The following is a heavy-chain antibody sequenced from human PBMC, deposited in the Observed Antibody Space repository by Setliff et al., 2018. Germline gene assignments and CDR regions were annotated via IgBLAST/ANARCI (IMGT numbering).Heavy chain of an antibody. J-gene: IGHJ6*01. V-gene: IGHV1-18*01. CDR1: GYTFTNYG. CDR3: ARERSYDGLNYYGMDV. Sequence: ASVKVSCKASGYTFTNYGISWVRQAPGQGLEWMGWISADNGNTKYAQNLHGKITMTTDTSTSTAYLELRSVRFDDTAVYYCARERSYDGLNYYGMDVWGQGTTVTVSS. D-gene: IGHD1-26*01. CDR2: ISADNGNT.